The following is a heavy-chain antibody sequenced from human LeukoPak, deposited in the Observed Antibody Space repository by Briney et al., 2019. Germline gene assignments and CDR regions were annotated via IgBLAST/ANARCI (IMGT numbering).Heavy chain of an antibody. CDR3: ARGWSSRRNYYYYYMDV. Sequence: SETLSLTCTVSGGSISSYYWSWIRQPPGKGLEWIGYIYYSGSTNYNPFLKSRVTISVDTSKNQFSLKLSSVTAADTAVYYCARGWSSRRNYYYYYMDVWGKGTTVTVSS. V-gene: IGHV4-59*01. J-gene: IGHJ6*03. CDR2: IYYSGST. D-gene: IGHD6-13*01. CDR1: GGSISSYY.